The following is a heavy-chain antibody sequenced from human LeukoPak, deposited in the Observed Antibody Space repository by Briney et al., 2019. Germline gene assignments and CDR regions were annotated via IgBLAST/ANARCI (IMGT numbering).Heavy chain of an antibody. D-gene: IGHD6-19*01. CDR2: IYGSGGT. J-gene: IGHJ3*02. CDR1: GGSIGTYY. Sequence: SETLSLTCTVSGGSIGTYYWGWVRQPPGKGLECLAYIYGSGGTNYNPSLNSRATISLDTANNQFSLNLSSVTAADTAVYYCARHAGQWPAFHGFDIWGQGTMVTVSS. V-gene: IGHV4-59*08. CDR3: ARHAGQWPAFHGFDI.